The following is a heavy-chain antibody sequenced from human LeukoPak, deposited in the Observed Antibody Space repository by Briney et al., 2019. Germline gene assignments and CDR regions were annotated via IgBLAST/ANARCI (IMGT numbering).Heavy chain of an antibody. CDR2: IIPILSIA. V-gene: IGHV1-69*04. D-gene: IGHD6-13*01. J-gene: IGHJ4*02. Sequence: SVKVSCKASGGTFSSYAISWVRQAPGQGLEWKGRIIPILSIANYAQKFQGRVTITADKSTSTAYMELSSLRSEDTAVYYCARDGSSWTTGYFDYWGQGTLVTVSS. CDR3: ARDGSSWTTGYFDY. CDR1: GGTFSSYA.